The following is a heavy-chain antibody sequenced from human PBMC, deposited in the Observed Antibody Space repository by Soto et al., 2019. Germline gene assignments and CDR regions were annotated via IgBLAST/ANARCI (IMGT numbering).Heavy chain of an antibody. Sequence: GGSLRLSCAASGFTFSRYSMNWVHQAPGKGLEWVSSITSDGIYTYYANSVKGRFTISRDNAKNSLYLQMNSLRGEDTSMYYCARELYGDYFYYAMDVWGQGTTVTVSS. D-gene: IGHD2-8*01. V-gene: IGHV3-21*06. CDR3: ARELYGDYFYYAMDV. CDR1: GFTFSRYS. J-gene: IGHJ6*02. CDR2: ITSDGIYT.